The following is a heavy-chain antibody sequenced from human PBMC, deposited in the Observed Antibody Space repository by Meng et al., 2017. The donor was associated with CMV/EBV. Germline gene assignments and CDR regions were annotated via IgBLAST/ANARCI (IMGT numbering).Heavy chain of an antibody. CDR3: ASPITIGYYYYGMDV. CDR2: IIPIFGTA. CDR1: AGTFSSYA. V-gene: IGHV1-69*05. J-gene: IGHJ6*02. Sequence: SAQVFCKASAGTFSSYAISWVRQAPGQGLEWMGGIIPIFGTANYAQKFPGRVTITTDESTSTAYMELSSLRSEDTAVYYCASPITIGYYYYGMDVWGQGTTVTVSS. D-gene: IGHD3-3*01.